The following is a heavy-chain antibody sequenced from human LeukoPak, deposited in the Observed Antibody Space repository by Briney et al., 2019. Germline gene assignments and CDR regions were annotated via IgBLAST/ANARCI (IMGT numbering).Heavy chain of an antibody. CDR2: ILPDGRDT. V-gene: IGHV1-2*02. CDR1: GYTFAAHH. CDR3: SGRYGPGPV. J-gene: IGHJ4*02. D-gene: IGHD3-10*01. Sequence: ASVKVSCKASGYTFAAHHIHWVRQAPGQGLEWMGWILPDGRDTKYSQKFQDRLTLTTDTSTNTAYMELSRLIPDDTAVYYCSGRYGPGPVWGQGTLIS.